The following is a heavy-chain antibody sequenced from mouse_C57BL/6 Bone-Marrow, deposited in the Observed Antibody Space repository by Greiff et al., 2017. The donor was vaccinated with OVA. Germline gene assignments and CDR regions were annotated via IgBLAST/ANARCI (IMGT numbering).Heavy chain of an antibody. CDR1: GFTFSDYY. J-gene: IGHJ4*01. Sequence: EVKLVESEGGLVQPGSSMKLSCTASGFTFSDYYMAWVRQVPEKGLEWVANINYDGSSTYYLDSLKSRFIISRDNAKNILYLQMRSLKSEDTATYYCARDAGFPAMDYWGQGTSVTVSS. CDR3: ARDAGFPAMDY. CDR2: INYDGSST. V-gene: IGHV5-16*01.